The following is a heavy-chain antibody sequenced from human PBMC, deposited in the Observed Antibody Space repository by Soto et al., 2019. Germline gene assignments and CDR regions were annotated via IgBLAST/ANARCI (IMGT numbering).Heavy chain of an antibody. D-gene: IGHD5-12*01. CDR3: ARRRDGYNYVRNGMDV. CDR1: GGSISSSSYY. V-gene: IGHV4-39*01. CDR2: IYYSGST. J-gene: IGHJ6*02. Sequence: QLQLQESGPGLVKPSETLSLTCTVSGGSISSSSYYWGWIRQPPGKGLEWIGSIYYSGSTYYNPSLKSRVTISVDTSKNQFSLKLSSVTAADTAVYYCARRRDGYNYVRNGMDVWGQGTTVTVSS.